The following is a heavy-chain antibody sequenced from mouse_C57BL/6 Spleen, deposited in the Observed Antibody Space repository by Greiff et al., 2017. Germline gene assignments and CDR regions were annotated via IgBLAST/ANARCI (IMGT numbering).Heavy chain of an antibody. CDR1: GFTFSDYY. J-gene: IGHJ1*03. CDR2: INYDGSST. V-gene: IGHV5-16*01. Sequence: EVQRVESEGGLVQPGSSMKLSCTASGFTFSDYYMAWVRQVPEKGLEWVANINYDGSSTYYLDSLKSRFIISRDNAKNILYLQMSSLKSEDTATYYCARDIYYYGSSPWYFDVWGTGTTVTVSS. D-gene: IGHD1-1*01. CDR3: ARDIYYYGSSPWYFDV.